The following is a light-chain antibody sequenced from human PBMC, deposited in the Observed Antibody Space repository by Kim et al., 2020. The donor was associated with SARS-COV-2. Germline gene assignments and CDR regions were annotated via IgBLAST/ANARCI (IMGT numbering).Light chain of an antibody. CDR2: EDS. Sequence: GKTVTISCTRSGGSIASDYVQWYQQRPGSAPTTVIYEDSQRPSGVPYRFSGSIDSSSNSASLTISGLKTEDEADYYCQSYDSADWVFGGGTQLTVL. CDR3: QSYDSADWV. J-gene: IGLJ3*02. CDR1: GGSIASDY. V-gene: IGLV6-57*03.